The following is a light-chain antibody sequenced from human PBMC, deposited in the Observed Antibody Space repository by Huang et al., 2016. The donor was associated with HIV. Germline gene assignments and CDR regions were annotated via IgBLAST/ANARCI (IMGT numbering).Light chain of an antibody. V-gene: IGKV3-15*01. Sequence: EIVMTQSPATLSVSPGERATLSCRASQSVSSNLAWYQQKPGQAPRLLIYGASTRATGVPAMFSGSGSGTEFTVTISSLQSEDFAVYYCQQYNNWPFTFGQGTKLEIK. CDR2: GAS. CDR3: QQYNNWPFT. J-gene: IGKJ2*01. CDR1: QSVSSN.